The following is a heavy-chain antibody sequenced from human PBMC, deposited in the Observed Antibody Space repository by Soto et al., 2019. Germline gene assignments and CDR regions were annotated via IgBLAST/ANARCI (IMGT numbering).Heavy chain of an antibody. J-gene: IGHJ5*02. D-gene: IGHD2-2*01. CDR2: ISLYSDGT. V-gene: IGHV1-18*01. CDR1: GYTFSNYG. CDR3: ARVVPGAEAWFGP. Sequence: AAVKVSCKTSGYTFSNYGITWVRQAPGQPLEWLGWISLYSDGTNYAQKFQGRVSITTDTSTTTAYMELRILRSDDTAVYYCARVVPGAEAWFGPWGQGTLVTLS.